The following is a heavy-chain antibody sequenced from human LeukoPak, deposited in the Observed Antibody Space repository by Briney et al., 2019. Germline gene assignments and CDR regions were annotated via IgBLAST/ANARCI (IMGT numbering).Heavy chain of an antibody. J-gene: IGHJ4*02. CDR3: ARDYYDSSGYRIFDY. CDR2: IYHSGST. Sequence: SGTLSLTCAVSGGSISSSNWWSWVRQPPGKGLEWIGEIYHSGSTNYNPSLKSRVTISVDKSKNQFSLKLSSVTAADTAVYYCARDYYDSSGYRIFDYWGQGTLVTVSS. CDR1: GGSISSSNW. D-gene: IGHD3-22*01. V-gene: IGHV4-4*02.